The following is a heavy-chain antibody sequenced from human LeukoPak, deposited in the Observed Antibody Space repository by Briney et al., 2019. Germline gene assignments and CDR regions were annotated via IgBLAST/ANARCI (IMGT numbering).Heavy chain of an antibody. CDR2: IYYSGTA. V-gene: IGHV4-59*06. D-gene: IGHD4-17*01. J-gene: IGHJ4*02. CDR1: GGSISSYY. CDR3: ARFSNDHGVKFDY. Sequence: SETLSLTCTVSGGSISSYYWGWIRQHPEKGLEWIGYIYYSGTAYYNPSLKSRVTMSVDTSKNQFSLKLDSVTAADTAVYYCARFSNDHGVKFDYWGQGTLVTVSS.